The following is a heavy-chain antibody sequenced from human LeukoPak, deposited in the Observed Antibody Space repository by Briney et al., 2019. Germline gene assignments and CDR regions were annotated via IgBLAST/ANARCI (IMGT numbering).Heavy chain of an antibody. CDR3: ARDPYSSGFNWFDA. Sequence: PGRSLRLSCAASGFTFSSYGMHWVRQAPAKGLESVAVIWSAGSTKYYVDSVKGRFTISRDNSKNTVYLQMNSRRAEDTAVYYCARDPYSSGFNWFDAWGQGTLVTVSS. CDR1: GFTFSSYG. CDR2: IWSAGSTK. D-gene: IGHD6-19*01. V-gene: IGHV3-33*08. J-gene: IGHJ5*02.